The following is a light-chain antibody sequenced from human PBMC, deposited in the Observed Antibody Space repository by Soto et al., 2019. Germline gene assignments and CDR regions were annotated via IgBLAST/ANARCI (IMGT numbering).Light chain of an antibody. J-gene: IGLJ1*01. Sequence: QSVLTQPPSVSAAPGQKVTISCSGSSSNIGNNYVTWYQQHPGTAPKLLIYENNKRPSWIPHRFSGSNSCTSATLGITGLQTGDEADYYCGTWDSSLSAGGVFGTGTKLTVL. CDR3: GTWDSSLSAGGV. V-gene: IGLV1-51*02. CDR2: ENN. CDR1: SSNIGNNY.